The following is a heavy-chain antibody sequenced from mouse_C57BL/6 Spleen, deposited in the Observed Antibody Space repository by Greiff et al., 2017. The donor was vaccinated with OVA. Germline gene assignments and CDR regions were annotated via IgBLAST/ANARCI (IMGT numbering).Heavy chain of an antibody. V-gene: IGHV8-8*01. Sequence: QVTLNVSGPGILQPSQTLSLTCSFSGFSLSTFGMGVGWIRLPSGKGLEWLAIIWWVDVKYYNTALKSRLTISKDTSKNQVFLKIANVDTADTATYYCARMRDYAFAYWGQGTLVTVSA. CDR3: ARMRDYAFAY. CDR1: GFSLSTFGMG. D-gene: IGHD2-4*01. J-gene: IGHJ3*01. CDR2: IWWVDVK.